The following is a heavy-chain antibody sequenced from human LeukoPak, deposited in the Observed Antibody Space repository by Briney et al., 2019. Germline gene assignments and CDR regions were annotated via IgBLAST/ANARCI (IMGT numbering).Heavy chain of an antibody. V-gene: IGHV3-30*18. Sequence: GGFLRLSCAASGFTFSTYGIHWVRQAPGKGLEWVAVISNDGGNKYYADSVKGRFTISRDNSKNTLYLQMNSLRAEDTAVYYCAKDKTIYYYYYGMDIWGQGTTVTVSS. CDR2: ISNDGGNK. CDR3: AKDKTIYYYYYGMDI. CDR1: GFTFSTYG. D-gene: IGHD4/OR15-4a*01. J-gene: IGHJ6*02.